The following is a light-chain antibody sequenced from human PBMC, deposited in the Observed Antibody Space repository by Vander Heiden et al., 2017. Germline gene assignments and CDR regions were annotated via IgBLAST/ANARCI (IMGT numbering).Light chain of an antibody. CDR3: AAWDDSLNGVV. Sequence: QSVLTQPPSASGNPGQRVTISCSGSSSNIGSNTVNWYQQLPGTAPKLLIYSNNQRPSGVPDRFSGSKSGTSASLAISGPQSEDEADYYCAAWDDSLNGVVFGGGTKLTVL. CDR2: SNN. CDR1: SSNIGSNT. V-gene: IGLV1-44*01. J-gene: IGLJ2*01.